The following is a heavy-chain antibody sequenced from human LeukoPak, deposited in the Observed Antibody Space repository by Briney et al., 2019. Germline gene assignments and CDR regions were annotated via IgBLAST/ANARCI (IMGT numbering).Heavy chain of an antibody. CDR2: ISGSGGST. CDR1: GFTFSSYA. D-gene: IGHD2-2*01. J-gene: IGHJ4*02. Sequence: GGSLRLSCAASGFTFSSYAMSWVRQAPGKGLEWVSAISGSGGSTYYADSVKGRFTISRDNSKNTLYLQMNSLRAEDTAVYYCAKARPRSMVYCSSTSCSYYLDYWGQGTLVTVSS. CDR3: AKARPRSMVYCSSTSCSYYLDY. V-gene: IGHV3-23*01.